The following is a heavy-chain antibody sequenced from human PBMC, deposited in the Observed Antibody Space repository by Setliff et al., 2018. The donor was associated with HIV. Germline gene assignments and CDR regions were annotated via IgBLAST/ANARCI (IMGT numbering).Heavy chain of an antibody. CDR2: ISGYHGNT. V-gene: IGHV1-18*01. J-gene: IGHJ4*02. CDR3: ARENYFDSSGYYYDY. Sequence: ASVKVSCKASGYTFSNYGINWLRQGPGLGLEWMGWISGYHGNTKYSQKFQGRVTITRDTSASTAYMELSRLRSVDTAVYYCARENYFDSSGYYYDYWGQGTQVTVSS. D-gene: IGHD3-22*01. CDR1: GYTFSNYG.